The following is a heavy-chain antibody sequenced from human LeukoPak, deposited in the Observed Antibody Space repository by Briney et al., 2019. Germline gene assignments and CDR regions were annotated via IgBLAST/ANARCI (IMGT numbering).Heavy chain of an antibody. CDR1: GYTFTSYG. CDR3: ARIVLDYDSWSRYSSSNYFDP. J-gene: IGHJ5*02. CDR2: ISAYNGNT. D-gene: IGHD3-3*01. V-gene: IGHV1-18*01. Sequence: ASVKVSCKASGYTFTSYGISWVRQAPGRGLEWMGWISAYNGNTNYAQKLQDRVTMTTDTSTTTVYMELMSLRYDDTAVYYCARIVLDYDSWSRYSSSNYFDPWGQGTLVTVSS.